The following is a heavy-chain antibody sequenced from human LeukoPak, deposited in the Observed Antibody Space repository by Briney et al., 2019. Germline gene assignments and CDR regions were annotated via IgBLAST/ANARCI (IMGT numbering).Heavy chain of an antibody. CDR1: GFTVSNNY. D-gene: IGHD3-22*01. J-gene: IGHJ5*02. CDR3: ARGNSYYYDSSGYYNWFDP. CDR2: IYSGGTT. V-gene: IGHV3-53*01. Sequence: GGSLRLSCAASGFTVSNNYMTWVRQAPGKGLEWVSVIYSGGTTYYSDSVKGRFTISRDNSKNTLYLQMNSLRAEDTAVYYCARGNSYYYDSSGYYNWFDPWGQGTLVTVSS.